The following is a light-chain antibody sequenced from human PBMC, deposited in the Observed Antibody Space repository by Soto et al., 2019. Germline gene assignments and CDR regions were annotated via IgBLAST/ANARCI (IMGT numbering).Light chain of an antibody. J-gene: IGLJ1*01. CDR3: SSYTTSSTLV. V-gene: IGLV2-14*01. CDR1: SSDVGAYDY. CDR2: EVS. Sequence: QSVLTQPASVSGSPGQSITISRTGASSDVGAYDYVSWYQQHPGKAPKVMIYEVSNWPSGVSNRFSGSKSGNTASLTISGLQAEDEAEYHCSSYTTSSTLVFGTGTKVTVL.